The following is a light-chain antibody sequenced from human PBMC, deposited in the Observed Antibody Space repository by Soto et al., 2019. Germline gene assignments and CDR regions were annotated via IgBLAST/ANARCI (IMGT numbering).Light chain of an antibody. CDR3: QQYGSSPGT. V-gene: IGKV3-20*01. CDR1: QSVSNNY. CDR2: GAS. Sequence: VVLTQSPGTLSLSPGERATLSCRASQSVSNNYLAWYQQKPGQAPRLLIYGASTRATGIPARFSGSGSGTDFTLTISRLEPEDFAVYYCQQYGSSPGTFGQGTKVDI. J-gene: IGKJ1*01.